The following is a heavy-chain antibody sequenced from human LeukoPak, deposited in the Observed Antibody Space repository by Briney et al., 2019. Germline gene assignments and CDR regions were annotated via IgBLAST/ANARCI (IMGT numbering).Heavy chain of an antibody. CDR1: GFTLSSYA. CDR2: ISDSGGST. J-gene: IGHJ4*02. V-gene: IGHV3-23*01. D-gene: IGHD1-26*01. Sequence: PGGSLRLTCAASGFTLSSYAMNWVRQAPGKGLEWVSTISDSGGSTYYADSVKGRFTISRDNSKNTLYLQMNSLRAEDTAVYYCARDGGANDYWGQGTLVTVSS. CDR3: ARDGGANDY.